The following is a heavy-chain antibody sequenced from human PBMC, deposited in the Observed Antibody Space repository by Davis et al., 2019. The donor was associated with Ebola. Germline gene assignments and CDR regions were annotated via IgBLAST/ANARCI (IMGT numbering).Heavy chain of an antibody. D-gene: IGHD6-13*01. CDR3: ARWAAAGQTSPYYYYYMDV. V-gene: IGHV1-2*02. CDR2: INPNSGGT. J-gene: IGHJ6*03. Sequence: ASVTVSCQASGYTFTGYYMHWVRQAPGQGLEWMGWINPNSGGTNYAQKFQGRVTMTRDTSISTAYMELSRLRSDDTAVYYCARWAAAGQTSPYYYYYMDVWGKGTTVTVSS. CDR1: GYTFTGYY.